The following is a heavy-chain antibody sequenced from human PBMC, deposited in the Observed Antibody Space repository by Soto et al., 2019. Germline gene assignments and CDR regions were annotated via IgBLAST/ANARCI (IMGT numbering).Heavy chain of an antibody. Sequence: GGSLRLSCAASGFTFSSYAMHWVRQAPGKGLEWVAVISYDGSNKYYADSVKGRFTISRDNSKNTLYLQMNSLRAEDTAVYYCAREGYSSSWPAEYFQHWGQGTLVTVSS. CDR1: GFTFSSYA. CDR2: ISYDGSNK. V-gene: IGHV3-30-3*01. D-gene: IGHD6-13*01. CDR3: AREGYSSSWPAEYFQH. J-gene: IGHJ1*01.